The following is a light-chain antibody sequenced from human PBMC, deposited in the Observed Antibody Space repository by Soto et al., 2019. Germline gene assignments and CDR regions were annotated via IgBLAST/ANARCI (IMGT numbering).Light chain of an antibody. CDR3: SAWDDSLSGYV. J-gene: IGLJ1*01. CDR2: RNN. V-gene: IGLV1-47*01. CDR1: SSNIGSNY. Sequence: QSVLTQPPSASWTPGQRVTISCSGSSSNIGSNYVYWYQQLPGTAPKIIIYRNNQRPSGVPDRISGSKSGTSASLAISGLRSEDEADYYCSAWDDSLSGYVFGTGTKVTVL.